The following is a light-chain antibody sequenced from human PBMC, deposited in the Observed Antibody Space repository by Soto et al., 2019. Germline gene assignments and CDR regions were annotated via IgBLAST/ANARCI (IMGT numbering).Light chain of an antibody. J-gene: IGKJ5*01. CDR2: GAS. V-gene: IGKV3-20*01. CDR1: QSVGSNY. CDR3: QQYGSSIT. Sequence: EFVLTQSPGTLSLSPGERATLSCRASQSVGSNYLAWYQQKPGQAPRLLICGASSRATGIPDRFSGSGSGTDFTLTISRLEPEDFAVYYCQQYGSSITFGQGTRLE.